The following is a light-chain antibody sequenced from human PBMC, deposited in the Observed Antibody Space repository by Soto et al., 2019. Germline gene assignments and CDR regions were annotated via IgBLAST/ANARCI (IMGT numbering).Light chain of an antibody. J-gene: IGKJ1*01. CDR3: QQYNNWPQT. V-gene: IGKV3-15*01. CDR2: GAS. CDR1: QSVSGN. Sequence: EIVMTQSPATLSVSPGERATLSCRASQSVSGNLAWYQQKPGQAPRLLIYGASTRATGIPARFSGSGSGTEFTLTIGSLQSEDFAVYSCQQYNNWPQTFGQGTKVEIK.